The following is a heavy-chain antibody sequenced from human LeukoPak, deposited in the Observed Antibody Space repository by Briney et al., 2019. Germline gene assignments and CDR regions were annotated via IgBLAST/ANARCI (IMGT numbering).Heavy chain of an antibody. V-gene: IGHV4-39*02. CDR2: ISYSGTT. J-gene: IGHJ4*02. D-gene: IGHD2-21*01. CDR1: GVSISSSGYY. Sequence: PSETLSLTCTVSGVSISSSGYYWGWIRQPPGKGLEWIGTISYSGTTHYNPSLQSRVTISVDTSKNHLSLRLTSVTAADTAVYYCARAHIGSGYFDYWGQGTLVTVSS. CDR3: ARAHIGSGYFDY.